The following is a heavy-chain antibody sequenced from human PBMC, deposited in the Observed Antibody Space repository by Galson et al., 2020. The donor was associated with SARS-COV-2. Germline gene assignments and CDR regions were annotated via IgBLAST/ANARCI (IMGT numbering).Heavy chain of an antibody. CDR2: IWYDGSNK. Sequence: GESLKISCAASGFTFSSYGMHWVRQAPGKGLEWVAVIWYDGSNKYYADSVKGRFTISRDNSKNTLYLQMNSLRAEDTAVYYCAKDVGDSPYYYYYGMDVWGQGTTVTVS. D-gene: IGHD2-21*02. V-gene: IGHV3-33*06. CDR1: GFTFSSYG. CDR3: AKDVGDSPYYYYYGMDV. J-gene: IGHJ6*02.